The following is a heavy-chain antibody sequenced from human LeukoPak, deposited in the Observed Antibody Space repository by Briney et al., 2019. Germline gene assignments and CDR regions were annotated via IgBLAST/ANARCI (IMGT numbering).Heavy chain of an antibody. D-gene: IGHD6-19*01. V-gene: IGHV4-59*01. J-gene: IGHJ4*03. CDR3: ARGLYSSGWYPFDY. CDR2: IYYSGST. Sequence: PSETLSLTCTVSGGSISSYYWSWIRQPPGKGLEWIGYIYYSGSTNYNPSLKSRVTISVDTSKNQFSLKLSSVTAADTAVYYCARGLYSSGWYPFDYWGQGTTVTVSS. CDR1: GGSISSYY.